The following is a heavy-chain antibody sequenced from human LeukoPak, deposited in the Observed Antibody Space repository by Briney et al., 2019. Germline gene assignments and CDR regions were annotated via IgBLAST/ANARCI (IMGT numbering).Heavy chain of an antibody. CDR1: GFTFSSYW. J-gene: IGHJ6*03. D-gene: IGHD1-1*01. CDR2: INSDGSST. Sequence: QPGGSLRLSCAASGFTFSSYWMHWVRQAPGKGLVWVSRINSDGSSTSYADSVKGRFTISRDNAKNTLYLQMNSRRAEDTAVYYCARLGATGSSLYMDVWGKGTTVTASS. V-gene: IGHV3-74*01. CDR3: ARLGATGSSLYMDV.